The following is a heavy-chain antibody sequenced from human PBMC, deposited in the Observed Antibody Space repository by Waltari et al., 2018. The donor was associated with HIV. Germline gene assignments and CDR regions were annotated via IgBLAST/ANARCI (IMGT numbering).Heavy chain of an antibody. CDR1: GFTFSSYW. CDR3: ARITIFGVVNDYGMDV. V-gene: IGHV3-7*01. Sequence: EVQLVESGGGLVQPGGSLRLSCAASGFTFSSYWMSWVRQAPGKGLEWVANIKQDGSEKYYVDYVKGRFTISRDNAKNSLYLQMNSLRAEDTAVYYCARITIFGVVNDYGMDVWGQGTTVTVSS. D-gene: IGHD3-3*01. J-gene: IGHJ6*02. CDR2: IKQDGSEK.